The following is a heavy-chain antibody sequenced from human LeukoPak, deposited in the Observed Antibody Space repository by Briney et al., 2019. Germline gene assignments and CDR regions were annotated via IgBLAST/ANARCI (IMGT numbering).Heavy chain of an antibody. CDR1: GGTFSSYA. CDR3: ARDRGWRSGYYFDY. V-gene: IGHV1-69*06. CDR2: IIPIFGTA. Sequence: SSVTVSCKASGGTFSSYAISWVRQAPGQGLEWMGGIIPIFGTANYAQKFQGRVTITADKSTSTAYMELSSLRSEDTAVYYCARDRGWRSGYYFDYWGQGTLVTVSS. D-gene: IGHD3-10*01. J-gene: IGHJ4*02.